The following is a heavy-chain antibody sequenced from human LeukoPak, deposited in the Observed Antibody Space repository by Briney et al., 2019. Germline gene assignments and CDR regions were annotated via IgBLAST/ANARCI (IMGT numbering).Heavy chain of an antibody. V-gene: IGHV1-2*02. D-gene: IGHD3-10*01. Sequence: ASVKVSCKASGCTLTCYYMHWLRQAPGQAVEWMGWINPNSGGTNYAQKFQGRVTMTRDTSISTAYMELSRLRSDDTAVYYCARDRGPWFDPWGQGTLVTVSS. CDR1: GCTLTCYY. CDR3: ARDRGPWFDP. J-gene: IGHJ5*02. CDR2: INPNSGGT.